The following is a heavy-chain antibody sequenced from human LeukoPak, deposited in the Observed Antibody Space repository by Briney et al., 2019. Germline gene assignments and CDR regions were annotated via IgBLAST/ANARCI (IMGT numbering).Heavy chain of an antibody. J-gene: IGHJ3*02. CDR3: ARNQDYGVYNSVGAFDI. Sequence: GGSLRLSCAASGLTFSRYGMHWVRQAPGKGLEWLAVISYDGNNKYYADSVKGRFTISRDNSKNTLYLQMNSLRAEDTAVYYCARNQDYGVYNSVGAFDIWGQGTMVTVSS. V-gene: IGHV3-30*03. CDR1: GLTFSRYG. D-gene: IGHD4-17*01. CDR2: ISYDGNNK.